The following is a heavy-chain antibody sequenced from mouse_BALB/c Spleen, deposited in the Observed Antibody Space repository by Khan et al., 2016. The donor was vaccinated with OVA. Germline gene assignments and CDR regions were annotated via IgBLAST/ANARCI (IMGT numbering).Heavy chain of an antibody. CDR2: INPSSGYT. J-gene: IGHJ3*01. D-gene: IGHD2-14*01. CDR1: GYTFTSYT. CDR3: ARDGAYYRNDGWFAY. V-gene: IGHV1-4*01. Sequence: VQLVESGAELARPGASVKMSCKASGYTFTSYTIHWIKQRPGQGLEWIGYINPSSGYTNYNQKFKDKATLTADKSSTTAYMQLRSLTSDDYAVYYCARDGAYYRNDGWFAYWGQGTLVTVSA.